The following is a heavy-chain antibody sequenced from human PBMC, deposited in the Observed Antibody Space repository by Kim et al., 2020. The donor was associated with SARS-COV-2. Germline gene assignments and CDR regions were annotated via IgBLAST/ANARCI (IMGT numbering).Heavy chain of an antibody. CDR2: INHSGNT. CDR3: ARRRWSGGTYERSFDL. V-gene: IGHV4-34*01. Sequence: SETLSLTCAVYVGSFSDYYWNWIRQPPGKGLEWIGEINHSGNTNYNSSLKSRVTISVDTSKNQFSLKLSSVTAADTAVYYCARRRWSGGTYERSFDLWGRGSLVTVSS. J-gene: IGHJ2*01. D-gene: IGHD2-8*02. CDR1: VGSFSDYY.